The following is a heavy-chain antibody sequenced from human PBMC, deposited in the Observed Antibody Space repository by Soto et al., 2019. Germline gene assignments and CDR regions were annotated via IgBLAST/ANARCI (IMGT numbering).Heavy chain of an antibody. V-gene: IGHV3-7*01. Sequence: GGSLRLSCAASRFTFSSYWMTWVRQTPGKVLEWVANIHQDGREKYYMDSVKGRFTISRDNAKNSLYLQMTSLRAEDTAVYYCAGGNALDVWGQGTTVTVSS. CDR1: RFTFSSYW. CDR3: AGGNALDV. CDR2: IHQDGREK. J-gene: IGHJ6*02.